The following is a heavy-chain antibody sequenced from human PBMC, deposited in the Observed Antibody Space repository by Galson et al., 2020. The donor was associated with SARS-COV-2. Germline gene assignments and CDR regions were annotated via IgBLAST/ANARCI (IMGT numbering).Heavy chain of an antibody. Sequence: ASVKVSCKVSGYTLTELSMHWVRQAPGKGLEWMGGFDPEDGETINAQKFQGRVTMTEDTSTDTAYMELSSLRSEDTAVYYCATVSPPSYYDFWSGDYRSRGPLPFDYWGQGTLVTVSS. J-gene: IGHJ4*02. V-gene: IGHV1-24*01. CDR2: FDPEDGET. D-gene: IGHD3-3*01. CDR3: ATVSPPSYYDFWSGDYRSRGPLPFDY. CDR1: GYTLTELS.